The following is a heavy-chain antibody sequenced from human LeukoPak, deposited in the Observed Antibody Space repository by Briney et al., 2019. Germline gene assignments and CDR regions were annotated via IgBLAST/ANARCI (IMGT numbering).Heavy chain of an antibody. V-gene: IGHV4-38-2*02. CDR1: GYSISSGYY. CDR2: IYHSGNT. D-gene: IGHD6-13*01. CDR3: ARGSGIAAAGKVGLFDP. J-gene: IGHJ5*02. Sequence: PSETLSLTCTVSGYSISSGYYWAWIRQPPGKGLQWIGNIYHSGNTYYNPSLKSRVSISVDTSKNQFSLKLSSVTAADTAVYYCARGSGIAAAGKVGLFDPWGQGTLVTVSS.